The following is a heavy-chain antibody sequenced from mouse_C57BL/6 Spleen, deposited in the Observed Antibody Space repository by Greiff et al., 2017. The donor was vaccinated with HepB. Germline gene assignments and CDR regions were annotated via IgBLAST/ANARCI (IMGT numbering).Heavy chain of an antibody. CDR2: IYPRSGNT. CDR1: GYTFTSYG. CDR3: ASNLFTTVVPYYFDY. J-gene: IGHJ2*01. D-gene: IGHD1-1*01. V-gene: IGHV1-81*01. Sequence: VQLQQSGAELARPGASVKLSCKASGYTFTSYGISWVKQSTGQGLEWIGEIYPRSGNTYYNEKFKGKATLTADKSSSTAYMELRSLTSEDSAVYFCASNLFTTVVPYYFDYWGQGTTLTVSS.